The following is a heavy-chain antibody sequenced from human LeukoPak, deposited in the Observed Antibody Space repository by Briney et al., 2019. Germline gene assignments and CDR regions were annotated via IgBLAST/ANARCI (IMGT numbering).Heavy chain of an antibody. CDR1: GDSISSYY. D-gene: IGHD6-19*01. V-gene: IGHV4-4*07. CDR2: IHTSGST. CDR3: ARDSSFSGWNPDY. Sequence: SETLSLTCTVSGDSISSYYWSWVRQPAGRGLEWIGRIHTSGSTSYNPSLKSRVTMSVDTSKNQFSLKLSSVTAADTAVYYCARDSSFSGWNPDYWGQGTLVTVSS. J-gene: IGHJ4*02.